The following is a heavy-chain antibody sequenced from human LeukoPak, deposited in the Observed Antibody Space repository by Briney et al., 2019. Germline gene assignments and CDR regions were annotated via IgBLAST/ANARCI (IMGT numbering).Heavy chain of an antibody. CDR1: GFTFDDYA. D-gene: IGHD2-15*01. Sequence: PGGSLRLSCAASGFTFDDYAMHWVRHAPGKGLEWVSGISWNSGTIGYADSVKGRFTISRDNAKNSLYLQMNSLRAEDTALYYCAKVPYCSGGTCYVYFDYWGQGTLVTVSS. CDR3: AKVPYCSGGTCYVYFDY. J-gene: IGHJ4*02. V-gene: IGHV3-9*01. CDR2: ISWNSGTI.